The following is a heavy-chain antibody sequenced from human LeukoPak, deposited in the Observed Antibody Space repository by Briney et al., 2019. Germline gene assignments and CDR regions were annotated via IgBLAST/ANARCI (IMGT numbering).Heavy chain of an antibody. CDR2: IKQDGSEK. J-gene: IGHJ3*02. Sequence: GGSLRLSCAASGFTLSSYLMSWVRPAPGKGLEWVANIKQDGSEKYYVDSVRGGCTLSPETAKNSLYLQMNRLRAEDTGVYYCARAEVIAGYDAFDIWGQGTMVTVSS. V-gene: IGHV3-7*01. CDR3: ARAEVIAGYDAFDI. CDR1: GFTLSSYL. D-gene: IGHD3-22*01.